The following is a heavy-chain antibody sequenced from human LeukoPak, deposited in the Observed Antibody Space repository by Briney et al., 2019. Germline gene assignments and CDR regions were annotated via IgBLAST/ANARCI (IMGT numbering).Heavy chain of an antibody. Sequence: PGGSLRLSCAASGFTFSSYAMHWVRQAPGKGLEWVAVISYDGSNKYYADSVKGRFTISRDNSKNTLYLQMNSLRAEDTAVYYCARDQVGDYIGGMDVWGQGTTVTVSS. CDR2: ISYDGSNK. D-gene: IGHD4-17*01. J-gene: IGHJ6*02. CDR1: GFTFSSYA. V-gene: IGHV3-30-3*01. CDR3: ARDQVGDYIGGMDV.